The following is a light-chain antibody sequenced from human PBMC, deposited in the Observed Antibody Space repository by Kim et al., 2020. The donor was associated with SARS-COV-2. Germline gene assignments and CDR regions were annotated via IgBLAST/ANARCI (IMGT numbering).Light chain of an antibody. CDR1: QSVSNSY. J-gene: IGKJ4*01. Sequence: EIVLTQSPGTLSLSPGERATLSCRASQSVSNSYLAWYQQKPGQAPRLLIYGASSRATGITDRFSGSGSGTDFTFSISRLEPEDFAVYYCQKYGSSPLTFGGGTKVDIK. CDR2: GAS. CDR3: QKYGSSPLT. V-gene: IGKV3-20*01.